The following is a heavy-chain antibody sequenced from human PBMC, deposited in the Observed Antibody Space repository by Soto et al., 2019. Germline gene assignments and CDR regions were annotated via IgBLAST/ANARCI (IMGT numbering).Heavy chain of an antibody. Sequence: ETLSLTCAVYGGSFSGYYWSWIRQPPGKGLEWIGEINHSGSTNYNPSLKSRVTISVDTSKNQFSLKLSSVTAADTAVYYCARGALDSSGYSTGMDVWGQGTTVTVSS. V-gene: IGHV4-34*01. CDR1: GGSFSGYY. J-gene: IGHJ6*02. CDR3: ARGALDSSGYSTGMDV. CDR2: INHSGST. D-gene: IGHD3-22*01.